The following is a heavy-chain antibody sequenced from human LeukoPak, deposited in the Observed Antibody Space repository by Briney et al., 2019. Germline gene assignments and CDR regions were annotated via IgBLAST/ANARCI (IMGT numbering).Heavy chain of an antibody. CDR3: ARVVVTAGPYFDY. CDR1: GGSISSSNW. V-gene: IGHV4-4*02. CDR2: IYHSGST. J-gene: IGHJ4*02. D-gene: IGHD2-21*02. Sequence: SGTLSLTCAVSGGSISSSNWWSWVRQPPGKGLEWIGEIYHSGSTKYNPSLKSRVTMSVDTSKNQFSLKLSSVTAADTAVYYCARVVVTAGPYFDYWGQGTLVTVSS.